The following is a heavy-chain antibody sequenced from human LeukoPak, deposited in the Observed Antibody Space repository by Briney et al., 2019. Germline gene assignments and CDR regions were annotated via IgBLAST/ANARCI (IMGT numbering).Heavy chain of an antibody. CDR1: GFTFSTYA. D-gene: IGHD6-19*01. CDR2: ISGHGSNT. J-gene: IGHJ6*02. V-gene: IGHV3-23*01. Sequence: PGGSLRLSCAASGFTFSTYAMGWVRQAPGEGLEWASAISGHGSNTYYADSVKGRLTVSRDNSKKTLYLQMNPLRVEDTPVYYCVKGMASGWGYYYYYGMDVWGQGTTVTVSS. CDR3: VKGMASGWGYYYYYGMDV.